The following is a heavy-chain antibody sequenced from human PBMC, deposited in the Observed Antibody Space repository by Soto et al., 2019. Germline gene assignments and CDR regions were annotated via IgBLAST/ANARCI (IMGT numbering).Heavy chain of an antibody. CDR1: GGSVSSGAYY. CDR3: ARARLRAVYAFDI. Sequence: QVQLQESDAGLVKASQTLSLTCTVSGGSVSSGAYYWTWIRQRPGKGLEWIGYIYYSGSTYYSPSLKSRLSISLDTSKNQFSLRLSSVTAADTAMYYCARARLRAVYAFDIWGPGTMVTVSS. J-gene: IGHJ3*02. CDR2: IYYSGST. D-gene: IGHD5-12*01. V-gene: IGHV4-31*03.